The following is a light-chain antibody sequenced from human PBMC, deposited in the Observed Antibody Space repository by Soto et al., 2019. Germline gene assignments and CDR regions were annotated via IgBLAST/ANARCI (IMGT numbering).Light chain of an antibody. V-gene: IGLV1-44*01. CDR2: SNS. CDR3: AAWDDSLNGYV. CDR1: SSNIGTNT. Sequence: QSVLTQPASASGTPGQRVTVSCSGSSSNIGTNTVNWYQQLPGTAPKLLIYSNSQRPSGVPDRFSGSKSGTSVSLAISGLQSDDEADYYCAAWDDSLNGYVFGTGTKLTVL. J-gene: IGLJ1*01.